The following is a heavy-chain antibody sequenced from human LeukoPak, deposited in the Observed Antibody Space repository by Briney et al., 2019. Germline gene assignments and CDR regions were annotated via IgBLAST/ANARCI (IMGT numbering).Heavy chain of an antibody. CDR1: GGSISSYY. J-gene: IGHJ4*02. CDR2: IYYTGST. D-gene: IGHD5/OR15-5a*01. Sequence: SETLSLTCTISGGSISSYYWSWIRQPPGKGLEWIGYIYYTGSTNHNPSLKSRVTISVDTSKNQFSLRLTSVTAADTAVYFCATLVSTRYYFDYWGQGTLVTVSS. V-gene: IGHV4-59*08. CDR3: ATLVSTRYYFDY.